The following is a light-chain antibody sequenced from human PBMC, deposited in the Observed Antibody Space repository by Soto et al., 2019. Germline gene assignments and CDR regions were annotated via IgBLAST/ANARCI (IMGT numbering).Light chain of an antibody. CDR1: SSDVGAYNY. CDR3: SSYAGNNNLV. J-gene: IGLJ2*01. V-gene: IGLV2-8*01. Sequence: QSALTQPPSASGSAGQSVTISCTGTSSDVGAYNYVSWYQQHPGKAPKLMIYEVSKWPSGVPDRFSGSKSANTASLTVSGLQAEDEADYYCSSYAGNNNLVFGGGTKLTVL. CDR2: EVS.